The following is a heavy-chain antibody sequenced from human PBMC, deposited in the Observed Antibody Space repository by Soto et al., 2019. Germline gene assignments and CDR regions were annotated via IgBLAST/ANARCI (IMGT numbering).Heavy chain of an antibody. V-gene: IGHV1-18*01. CDR2: ISAYNGNT. J-gene: IGHJ3*02. CDR3: ARVSLVTIFGVVTVDAFDI. D-gene: IGHD3-3*01. Sequence: ASVKVSCKASGYTFTSYGISWVRQAPGQGLEWMGWISAYNGNTNYAQKLQGRVTMTTDTSTSTAYMELRSLRSDDTAVYYCARVSLVTIFGVVTVDAFDIWGQGTMVTVS. CDR1: GYTFTSYG.